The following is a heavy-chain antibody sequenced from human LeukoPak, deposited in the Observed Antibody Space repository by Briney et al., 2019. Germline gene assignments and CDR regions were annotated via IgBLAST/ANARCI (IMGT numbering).Heavy chain of an antibody. CDR2: IKQDGSEK. Sequence: PSETLSLTCTVSGGSINSGGYYWSWVRQTPGKGLEWVANIKQDGSEKYYMGSVKGRFIISRDNVKNALYLQMNSLRVEDTGVYYCVRGAYYAAYWGQGTLVTVSS. J-gene: IGHJ4*02. V-gene: IGHV3-7*01. D-gene: IGHD2/OR15-2a*01. CDR1: GGSINSGGYY. CDR3: VRGAYYAAY.